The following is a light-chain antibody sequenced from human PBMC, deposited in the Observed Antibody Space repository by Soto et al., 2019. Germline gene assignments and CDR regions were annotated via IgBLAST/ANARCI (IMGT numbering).Light chain of an antibody. CDR3: QQANSFPFT. J-gene: IGKJ3*01. V-gene: IGKV1-12*01. CDR2: DAS. Sequence: DIQMTQSPSSVSASVGDRVSITCRASQGIGSWLAWYQQKPGKAPKLLIYDASSLQSGVPSRFSGSGSGTDYTLTISSLQPEDFASYYCQQANSFPFTFGPGTKVDIK. CDR1: QGIGSW.